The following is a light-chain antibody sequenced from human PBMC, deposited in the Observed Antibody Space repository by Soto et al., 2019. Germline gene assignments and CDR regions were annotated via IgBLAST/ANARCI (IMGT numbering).Light chain of an antibody. V-gene: IGLV2-14*01. CDR1: SSDVGGYDY. CDR2: DVY. Sequence: QSVLTQPASVSGSPGQSITISCTGTSSDVGGYDYVSWFQQYPGKAPSLMLYDVYRRPSGVSYRFSGSKSGNTASLTISGLQDEDEADYYCSSYTTTSTVVFCGGTQLTVL. J-gene: IGLJ2*01. CDR3: SSYTTTSTVV.